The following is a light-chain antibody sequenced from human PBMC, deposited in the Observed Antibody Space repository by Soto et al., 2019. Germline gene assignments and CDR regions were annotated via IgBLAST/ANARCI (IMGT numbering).Light chain of an antibody. CDR3: QQFSVSPWT. CDR1: QPGLDSSNNKNY. V-gene: IGKV4-1*01. J-gene: IGKJ1*01. Sequence: DIVMTQSPDFLAVSLGERATINCKSSQPGLDSSNNKNYLAWYQQKPGQPPKLLIYCASYREYGVPDRFSGSGSETDFTLTISSLQAEDVALYFCQQFSVSPWTFGQGTKVEIK. CDR2: CAS.